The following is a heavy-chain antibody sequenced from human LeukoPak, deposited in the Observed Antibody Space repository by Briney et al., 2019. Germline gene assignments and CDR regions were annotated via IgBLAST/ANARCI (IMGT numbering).Heavy chain of an antibody. CDR2: IYYSGST. D-gene: IGHD3/OR15-3a*01. J-gene: IGHJ5*02. CDR1: GGSISSYY. Sequence: SETLSLTFTVSGGSISSYYWSWIRQPPGKGLEWIGYIYYSGSTNYNPSLKSRVTISVDTSKNQFSLKLSSVTAADTAVYYCASGLEVGWFDPWGQGTLVTVSS. V-gene: IGHV4-59*01. CDR3: ASGLEVGWFDP.